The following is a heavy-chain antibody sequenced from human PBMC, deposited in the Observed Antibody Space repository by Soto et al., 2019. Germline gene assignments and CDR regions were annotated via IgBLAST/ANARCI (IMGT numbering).Heavy chain of an antibody. CDR3: AREGDSGSYPRPAAFDI. CDR2: ISYDGSNK. V-gene: IGHV3-30-3*01. J-gene: IGHJ3*02. CDR1: GFTFSSYA. Sequence: QVQLVESGRGVVQPGRSLRLSCAASGFTFSSYAMHWVRQAPGKGLEWVAVISYDGSNKYYADSVKGRFTISRDNSKNTLYLQMNSLRAEDTAVYYCAREGDSGSYPRPAAFDIWGQGTMVTVSS. D-gene: IGHD1-26*01.